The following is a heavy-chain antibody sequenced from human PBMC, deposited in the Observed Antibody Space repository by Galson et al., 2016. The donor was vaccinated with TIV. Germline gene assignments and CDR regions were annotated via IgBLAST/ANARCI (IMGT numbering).Heavy chain of an antibody. D-gene: IGHD3-16*01. Sequence: SVKVSCKASGDTFTGYYVHWVRQAPGQGLEWMGWIDPRSVATNYAQKFQGRVTMTRDTSISTAHMELTRLTPDDTAVYYCARARYVDYFDYWGQGTLVTVSS. CDR2: IDPRSVAT. CDR3: ARARYVDYFDY. V-gene: IGHV1-2*02. J-gene: IGHJ4*02. CDR1: GDTFTGYY.